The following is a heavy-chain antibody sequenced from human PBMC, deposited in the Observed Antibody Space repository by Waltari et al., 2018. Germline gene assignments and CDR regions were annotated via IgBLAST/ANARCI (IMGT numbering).Heavy chain of an antibody. V-gene: IGHV4-59*02. D-gene: IGHD1-26*01. CDR3: ARDDGRNRGYGVDV. CDR2: LNYNGNP. Sequence: QVQLQESGPGLVRPSETLSLSCTVSGGSVRNLYWSWIRQPPGRGLEYVGYLNYNGNPKYNPSLKSRATISMDTSKNHFLRTLMSVTAADTAVYYCARDDGRNRGYGVDVWGQGTTVIVSS. CDR1: GGSVRNLY. J-gene: IGHJ6*02.